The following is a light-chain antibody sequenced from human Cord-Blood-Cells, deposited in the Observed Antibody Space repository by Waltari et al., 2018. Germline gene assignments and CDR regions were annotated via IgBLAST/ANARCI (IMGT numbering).Light chain of an antibody. Sequence: QSALTQPASVSGSPGQSITISCPGTSSDVGSYNLASWYQQPPGKAPKLMIYEGSKRPSGVSNRFSGSKSGNTASLTIAGLQAEDEADYYCCSYAGSSTSWVFGGGTKLTVL. J-gene: IGLJ3*02. CDR1: SSDVGSYNL. V-gene: IGLV2-23*01. CDR2: EGS. CDR3: CSYAGSSTSWV.